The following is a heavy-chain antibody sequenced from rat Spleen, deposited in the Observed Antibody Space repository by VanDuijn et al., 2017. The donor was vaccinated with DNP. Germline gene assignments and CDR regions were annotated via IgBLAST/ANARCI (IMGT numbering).Heavy chain of an antibody. CDR3: TKTGGNWVAH. Sequence: EVQLVGSGGDLVQPGRSLKLSCAASGFTFSDSYMAWVRQAPTKGLEWVASISYDGRSTYYGDSVKGRFTISRDNAKTSLSLQMDSLRSEDTATYYCTKTGGNWVAHWGQGTLVTVS. D-gene: IGHD1-4*01. CDR2: ISYDGRST. V-gene: IGHV5-20*01. J-gene: IGHJ3*01. CDR1: GFTFSDSY.